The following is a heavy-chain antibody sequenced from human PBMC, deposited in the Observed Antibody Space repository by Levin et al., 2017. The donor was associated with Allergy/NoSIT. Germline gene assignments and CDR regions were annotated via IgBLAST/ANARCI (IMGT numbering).Heavy chain of an antibody. J-gene: IGHJ3*02. CDR3: AKEGVRSSGWNDALDI. Sequence: GGSLRLSCAASGLTVSSSYMHWVRQAPGRGLEWVSVIRSVGTTYHADSVRGRFTISRDNSNNTLYLQMTSLRAEDTAMYYCAKEGVRSSGWNDALDIWGQGTMVTVSS. CDR2: IRSVGTT. CDR1: GLTVSSSY. V-gene: IGHV3-66*01. D-gene: IGHD6-19*01.